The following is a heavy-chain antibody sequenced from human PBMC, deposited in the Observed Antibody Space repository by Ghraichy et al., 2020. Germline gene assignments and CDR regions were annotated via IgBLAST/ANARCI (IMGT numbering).Heavy chain of an antibody. CDR3: AKDGIHYYDSSGYYR. V-gene: IGHV3-23*01. CDR1: GFTFSSYA. CDR2: ISGSGGST. Sequence: ETLSLTCAASGFTFSSYAMSWVRQAPGKGLEWVSAISGSGGSTYYADSVKGRFTISRDNSKNTLYLQMNSLRAEDTAVYYCAKDGIHYYDSSGYYRWGQGTLVTVSS. J-gene: IGHJ4*02. D-gene: IGHD3-22*01.